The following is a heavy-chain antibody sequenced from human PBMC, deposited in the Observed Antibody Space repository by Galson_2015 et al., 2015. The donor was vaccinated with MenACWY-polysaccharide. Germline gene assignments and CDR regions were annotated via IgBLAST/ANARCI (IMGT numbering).Heavy chain of an antibody. J-gene: IGHJ3*01. Sequence: SLRLSCAASGFTFSSYWMHWVRQAPGEGLVWVSRINTDGSSTSYADSAKGRFTVSRDNAKNTVYLQMNSLRAEDTAVCYCARDPHCGAGCSRHDASYVGGQATKRTVS. CDR2: INTDGSST. CDR1: GFTFSSYW. CDR3: ARDPHCGAGCSRHDASYV. V-gene: IGHV3-74*01. D-gene: IGHD2-21*01.